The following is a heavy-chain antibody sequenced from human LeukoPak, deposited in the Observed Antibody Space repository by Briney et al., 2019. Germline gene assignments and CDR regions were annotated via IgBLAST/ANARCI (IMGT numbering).Heavy chain of an antibody. J-gene: IGHJ4*02. CDR1: GGSISSGDYY. V-gene: IGHV4-30-4*01. Sequence: SQTLSLTCTVSGGSISSGDYYWSWIRQPPGKGLEWIGYIYYSGSTYYNPSLKSRVTISVDTSKNQFSLKLSSVTAADTAVYYCARLLWYQGTVFDYWGQGTLVTVSS. D-gene: IGHD3-10*01. CDR2: IYYSGST. CDR3: ARLLWYQGTVFDY.